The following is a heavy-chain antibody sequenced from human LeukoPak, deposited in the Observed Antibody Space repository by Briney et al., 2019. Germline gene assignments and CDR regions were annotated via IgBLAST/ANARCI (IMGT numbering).Heavy chain of an antibody. CDR2: ISSSGRLM. D-gene: IGHD1-20*01. J-gene: IGHJ6*02. Sequence: GGSLRLSCAASGFTFSSYSMNWVRQAPGKGLEWVSHISSSGRLMQYADSVKGRFTITRDNAQNFMSLQMNSLKPEDTAVYYCARDTNNGLDVWGRGTTVTVSS. CDR1: GFTFSSYS. V-gene: IGHV3-48*04. CDR3: ARDTNNGLDV.